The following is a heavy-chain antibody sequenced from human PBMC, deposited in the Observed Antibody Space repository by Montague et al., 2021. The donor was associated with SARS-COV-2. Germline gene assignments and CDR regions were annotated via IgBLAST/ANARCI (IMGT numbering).Heavy chain of an antibody. D-gene: IGHD1-26*01. V-gene: IGHV4-59*08. CDR3: ASFYTGTYYFDY. Sequence: IYHGGNTNYNPSLKSRVTISVDTSKNQFSLKLSSVTVADTAVYYFASFYTGTYYFDYCGRGTLVTFSS. J-gene: IGHJ4*02. CDR2: IYHGGNT.